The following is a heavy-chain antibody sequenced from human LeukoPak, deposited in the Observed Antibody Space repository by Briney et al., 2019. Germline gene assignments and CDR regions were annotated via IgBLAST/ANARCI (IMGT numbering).Heavy chain of an antibody. CDR1: GFHFTNIW. D-gene: IGHD3-10*01. Sequence: GSLRLSCTASGFHFTNIWMTWIRQPPGKGLEWIGEINHSGSTNYNPSLKSRVTISVDTSKNQFSLKLSSVTAADTAVYYCARLSRITMVRGVQYYYYYMDVWGKGTTVTISS. J-gene: IGHJ6*03. V-gene: IGHV4-34*01. CDR3: ARLSRITMVRGVQYYYYYMDV. CDR2: INHSGST.